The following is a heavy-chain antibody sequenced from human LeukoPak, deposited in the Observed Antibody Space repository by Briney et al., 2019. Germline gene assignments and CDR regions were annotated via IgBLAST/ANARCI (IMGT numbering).Heavy chain of an antibody. Sequence: SVKVSCKASGGTFSSYAISWVRQAPGQGLEWMGGIIPIFGTANYAQKFQGRVTMTTDTSTSTAYMELRSLRSDDTAVYYCARDLDQYSGRYGGFGHDFWGQGTLVTVSS. J-gene: IGHJ4*02. CDR1: GGTFSSYA. CDR2: IIPIFGTA. D-gene: IGHD1-26*01. CDR3: ARDLDQYSGRYGGFGHDF. V-gene: IGHV1-69*05.